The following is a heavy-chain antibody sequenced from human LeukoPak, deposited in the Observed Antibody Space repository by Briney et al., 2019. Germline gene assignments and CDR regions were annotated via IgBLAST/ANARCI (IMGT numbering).Heavy chain of an antibody. CDR3: ARDRGYGFDY. CDR2: IKSDGSST. CDR1: GFTFSSYW. Sequence: PGGSLRLSCAASGFTFSSYWMHWVRQVPGKGLVWVSHIKSDGSSTSYADSVKGRFTISRDNAKNTLYLQMNSLRAEDTAVYYCARDRGYGFDYWGQGTLLTVSS. D-gene: IGHD5-18*01. V-gene: IGHV3-74*01. J-gene: IGHJ4*02.